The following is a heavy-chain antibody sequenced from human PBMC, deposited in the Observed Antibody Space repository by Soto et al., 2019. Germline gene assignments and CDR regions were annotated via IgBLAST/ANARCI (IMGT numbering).Heavy chain of an antibody. J-gene: IGHJ4*02. V-gene: IGHV4-61*01. Sequence: PSETLSLTCTVSGGSVNSVTFYWSWIRQPPGKGLEWIGYVFYIGNTYYSPSLKSRVTMSVDTSRNQFSLKLSSVTAADTDVYVCGGYHTEVIWELFDSWGRGNMVTVSS. CDR3: GGYHTEVIWELFDS. CDR2: VFYIGNT. CDR1: GGSVNSVTFY. D-gene: IGHD1-7*01.